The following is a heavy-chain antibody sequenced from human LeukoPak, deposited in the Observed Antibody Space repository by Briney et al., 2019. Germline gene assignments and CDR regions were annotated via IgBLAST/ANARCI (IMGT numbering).Heavy chain of an antibody. D-gene: IGHD6-6*01. CDR1: GFSLSTSGVG. V-gene: IGHV2-5*02. J-gene: IGHJ4*02. Sequence: SGPTLVKPTQTLTLTCTFSGFSLSTSGVGVGWIRQPPGKALEWLALIYWDDDKRYSPSLKSRLTITKDTSKNQVVLTMTNMDPVDTATYYCAHRLVYPHRGGLDYWGQGTLVTVSS. CDR3: AHRLVYPHRGGLDY. CDR2: IYWDDDK.